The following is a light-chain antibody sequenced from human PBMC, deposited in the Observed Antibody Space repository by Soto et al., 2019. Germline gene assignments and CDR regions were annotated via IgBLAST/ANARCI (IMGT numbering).Light chain of an antibody. CDR1: SSNIGGGYD. CDR2: DVN. CDR3: CSYAGDSLLL. V-gene: IGLV1-40*01. Sequence: QSVLTQPPSVSGAPGQRVTISCTGSSSNIGGGYDVHWYQLHPGKAPQLMIYDVNSRPSGVPDRFSGSKSGNTASLTISGLQADDEADYYCCSYAGDSLLLFGGGTQLTVL. J-gene: IGLJ2*01.